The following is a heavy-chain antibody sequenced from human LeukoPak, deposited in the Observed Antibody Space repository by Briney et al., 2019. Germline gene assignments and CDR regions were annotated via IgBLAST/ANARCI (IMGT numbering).Heavy chain of an antibody. V-gene: IGHV3-9*03. J-gene: IGHJ4*02. CDR1: GFTFDDYA. Sequence: PGGSLRLSCAASGFTFDDYALHWVRQAPGKGLEWVSGISWNSGSIGYADSGKGRFTISRDNAKNSLYLQMNSLRAEDMALYYCAKVSGHYYFDYWGQGTLVSVSS. CDR2: ISWNSGSI. CDR3: AKVSGHYYFDY. D-gene: IGHD6-25*01.